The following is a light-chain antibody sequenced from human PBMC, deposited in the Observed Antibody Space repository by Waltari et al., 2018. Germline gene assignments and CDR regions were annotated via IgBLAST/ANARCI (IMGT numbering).Light chain of an antibody. J-gene: IGLJ3*02. Sequence: QSALTQPASVSGSRGQSITISCTGSSSDIGSYTVVSWYQHNPGKAPKLLIYGVNNRPSGVSNRFSGSKSGNTASLTISGLQAEEEADYYCSSYAGSVVFGGGTKLTVL. CDR1: SSDIGSYTV. CDR3: SSYAGSVV. V-gene: IGLV2-23*02. CDR2: GVN.